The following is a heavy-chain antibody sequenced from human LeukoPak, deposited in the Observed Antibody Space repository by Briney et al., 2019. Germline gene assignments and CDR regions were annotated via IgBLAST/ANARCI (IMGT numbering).Heavy chain of an antibody. CDR2: ISGSGGST. CDR1: GFTFSSYA. J-gene: IGHJ4*02. Sequence: GGSLRLSCAASGFTFSSYAMSWVRQAPGKGLEWVSAISGSGGSTYYADSVKGRFTISRDNSKNTLYLQMNSLGAEDTAVYYCARHRVGATHDFDYWGQGTPVTVSS. V-gene: IGHV3-23*01. CDR3: ARHRVGATHDFDY. D-gene: IGHD1-26*01.